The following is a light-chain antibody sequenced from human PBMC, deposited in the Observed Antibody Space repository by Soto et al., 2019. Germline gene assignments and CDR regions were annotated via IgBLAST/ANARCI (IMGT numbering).Light chain of an antibody. CDR1: QSISGW. Sequence: DIKMNISLSTLPASVADRVTITCRASQSISGWLAWYQQKPGKAPKLLIYDASSVQSGVPSRFSGSRSGTEFTLTISGLQPDDFATYYCQQYNSYALTFGGGTKV. V-gene: IGKV1-5*01. CDR3: QQYNSYALT. CDR2: DAS. J-gene: IGKJ4*01.